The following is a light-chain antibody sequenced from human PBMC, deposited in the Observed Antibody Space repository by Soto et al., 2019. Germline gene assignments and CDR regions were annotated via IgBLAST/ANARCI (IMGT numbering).Light chain of an antibody. V-gene: IGLV1-51*01. Sequence: QSVLTQPPSVSAAPGQKVTISCSGSISNIGNKYVSWYQQLPGTAPKLLIYDNNKRPSGIPDRFSGSKSGTSATLGITGLQTGDEADYYCGTWDSSLSAGVFGGGTQLTVL. J-gene: IGLJ2*01. CDR1: ISNIGNKY. CDR2: DNN. CDR3: GTWDSSLSAGV.